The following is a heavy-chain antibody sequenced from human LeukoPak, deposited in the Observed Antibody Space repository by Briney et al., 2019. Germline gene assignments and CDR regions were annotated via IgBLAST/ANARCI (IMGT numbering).Heavy chain of an antibody. Sequence: PSETLSLTCAVYGGSFSGYYWSWIRQPPGKGLEWIGEINHSGSTNYNPSLKSRVTISVDTSKNQFSLKLSSVTAADTAVYYCARSMYYYDSSGYFSDAFDIWGQGTMVTVSS. J-gene: IGHJ3*02. D-gene: IGHD3-22*01. V-gene: IGHV4-34*01. CDR2: INHSGST. CDR1: GGSFSGYY. CDR3: ARSMYYYDSSGYFSDAFDI.